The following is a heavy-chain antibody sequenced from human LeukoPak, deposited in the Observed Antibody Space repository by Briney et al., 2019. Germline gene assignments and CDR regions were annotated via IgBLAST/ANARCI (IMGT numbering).Heavy chain of an antibody. D-gene: IGHD5-18*01. J-gene: IGHJ4*02. CDR1: GFSFTSYA. V-gene: IGHV3-23*01. Sequence: PGGSLRLSCAASGFSFTSYAMSWVRQAPARGLEWVSSLRGNGDTFYADSVKGRFTLSRDDSRNTVYLQLNSLRVEDTAVYYCAKASRVTDADAVWWGQGTLVTVSS. CDR2: LRGNGDT. CDR3: AKASRVTDADAVW.